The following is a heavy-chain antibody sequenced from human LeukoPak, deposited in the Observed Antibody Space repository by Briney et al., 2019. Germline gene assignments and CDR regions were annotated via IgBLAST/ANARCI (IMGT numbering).Heavy chain of an antibody. CDR2: IYSGGST. CDR3: ARCSSSWFYYFDY. D-gene: IGHD6-13*01. Sequence: GGSLRLSCAASGFTVSSNYMSWVRQAPGKGLEWVSVIYSGGSTYYADSVKGRFTISRDNSKNTLYLQMNSLRAEDTAVYYCARCSSSWFYYFDYWGQGTLVTVSS. CDR1: GFTVSSNY. J-gene: IGHJ4*02. V-gene: IGHV3-66*01.